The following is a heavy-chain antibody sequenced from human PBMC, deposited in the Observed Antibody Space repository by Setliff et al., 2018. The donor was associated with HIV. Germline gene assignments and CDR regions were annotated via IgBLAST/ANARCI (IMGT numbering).Heavy chain of an antibody. CDR1: GGSFSGYY. CDR3: ARGPYSSGWYGIGY. Sequence: SETLSLTCAVYGGSFSGYYWSWIRQPPGKGLEWIGEINHSGSTNYNPSLKSRVTISVDTSKNQFSLKLSSVTAADTAVYYCARGPYSSGWYGIGYWGQGTLVTVSS. CDR2: INHSGST. J-gene: IGHJ4*02. D-gene: IGHD6-19*01. V-gene: IGHV4-34*01.